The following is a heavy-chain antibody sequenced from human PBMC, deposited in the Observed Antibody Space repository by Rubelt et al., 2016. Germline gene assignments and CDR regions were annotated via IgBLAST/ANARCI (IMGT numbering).Heavy chain of an antibody. J-gene: IGHJ3*02. D-gene: IGHD1-26*01. CDR1: GGSISSSPYY. CDR2: VFYSGSP. CDR3: ARPIVGAIYAFEI. Sequence: LQLQQSGPGLVKPSGTLSLTCAVSGGSISSSPYYCGWIRQPPGRVLEWVGNVFYSGSPYYTPSLKSRITTSVDTSKNPFSRKQSSVTAAATAVYYCARPIVGAIYAFEIWGQGAMVTVSS. V-gene: IGHV4-39*01.